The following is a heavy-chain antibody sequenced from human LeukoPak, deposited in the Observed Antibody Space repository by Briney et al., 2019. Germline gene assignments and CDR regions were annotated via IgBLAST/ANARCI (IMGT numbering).Heavy chain of an antibody. Sequence: GSLTLSCAATAFSLSNSWMHWVRQAPGHGLEWVSSINPDGRTTTYADSVRGRFTISRDNAKNTLYLQMCRLRVEDTAVYYCARDGATYGDYSSGAFDIWGQGTMVTVSS. CDR2: INPDGRTT. CDR1: AFSLSNSW. CDR3: ARDGATYGDYSSGAFDI. D-gene: IGHD4-17*01. J-gene: IGHJ3*02. V-gene: IGHV3-74*01.